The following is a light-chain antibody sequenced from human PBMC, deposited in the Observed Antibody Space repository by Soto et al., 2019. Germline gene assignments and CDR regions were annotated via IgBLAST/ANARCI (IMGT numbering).Light chain of an antibody. CDR1: SSDVGGSNY. J-gene: IGLJ1*01. CDR3: GSYSSSSTLYV. Sequence: QSALTQPASVSGSPGQSITISCTGTSSDVGGSNYVSWYQQHPGKAPKLMIYDVSNRPSGVSNRFSGSKSGNTASLSISGPQAEDEADYYCGSYSSSSTLYVFGTGTKVTVL. V-gene: IGLV2-14*03. CDR2: DVS.